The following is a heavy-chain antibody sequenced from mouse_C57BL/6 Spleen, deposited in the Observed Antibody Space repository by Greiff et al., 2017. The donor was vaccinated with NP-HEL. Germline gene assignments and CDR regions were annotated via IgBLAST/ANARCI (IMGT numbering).Heavy chain of an antibody. D-gene: IGHD1-1*01. J-gene: IGHJ2*01. Sequence: VQLQQSGPELVKPGASVKIPCKASGYTFTDYNMDWVKQSHGKSLEWIGDINPNNGGTIYNQKFKGKATLTVDQSSSTAYMELRSLKSEDTAVYYCARREDYGSSYFDYWGQGTTLTVSS. V-gene: IGHV1-18*01. CDR2: INPNNGGT. CDR1: GYTFTDYN. CDR3: ARREDYGSSYFDY.